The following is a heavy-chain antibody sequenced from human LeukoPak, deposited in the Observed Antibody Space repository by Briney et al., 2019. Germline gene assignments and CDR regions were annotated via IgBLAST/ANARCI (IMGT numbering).Heavy chain of an antibody. D-gene: IGHD3-10*01. CDR1: GYTFTSYA. CDR3: AIWFGESSFDY. CDR2: INAGNGNT. V-gene: IGHV1-3*01. J-gene: IGHJ4*02. Sequence: GASVKVSCKASGYTFTSYAMHWVRQAPGQRLEWMGWINAGNGNTKYLQKFQGRVTITRDTSASTAYMELSSLRSEDTAVYYCAIWFGESSFDYWGQGTLVTVSS.